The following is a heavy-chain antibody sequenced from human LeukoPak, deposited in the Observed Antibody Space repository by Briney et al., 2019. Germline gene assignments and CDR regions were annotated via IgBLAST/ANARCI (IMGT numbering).Heavy chain of an antibody. D-gene: IGHD6-19*01. CDR1: GYTFTSYG. CDR3: VRDLKRGYSSGRYSWGTGSSNDY. CDR2: ISAYNGNT. J-gene: IGHJ4*02. Sequence: ASVKVSCKASGYTFTSYGISWVRQAPGQGLEWMGWISAYNGNTNYAQKLQGRVTITTDTSTSTAYMELRSLRSDDTAVYYCVRDLKRGYSSGRYSWGTGSSNDYWGQGTLVTVSS. V-gene: IGHV1-18*01.